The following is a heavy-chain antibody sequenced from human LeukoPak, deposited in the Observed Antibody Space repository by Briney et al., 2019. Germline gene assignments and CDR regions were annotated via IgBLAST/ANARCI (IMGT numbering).Heavy chain of an antibody. CDR1: GYTFTSYY. D-gene: IGHD1-26*01. Sequence: EASVKVSCKASGYTFTSYYMHWVRQAPGQGLEWMGIINPSGGSTSYAQKFQGRVTMTRDTSTSTVYMELSSLRSEDTAVYYCAHSGSDPLDASDIWGQGTMVTVSS. CDR2: INPSGGST. J-gene: IGHJ3*02. CDR3: AHSGSDPLDASDI. V-gene: IGHV1-46*01.